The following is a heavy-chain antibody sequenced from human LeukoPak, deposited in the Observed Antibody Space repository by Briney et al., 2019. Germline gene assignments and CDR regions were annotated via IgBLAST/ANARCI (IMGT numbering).Heavy chain of an antibody. D-gene: IGHD2-15*01. J-gene: IGHJ4*02. CDR3: AILGRSSYYYFDY. V-gene: IGHV4-39*01. CDR1: GGSISSSSYY. Sequence: SETLSLTRTVSGGSISSSSYYWGWIRQPPGKGLEWIGSIYYSGSTYYNPSLKSRVTISVDTSKNQFSLKLSSVAAADTAVYYCAILGRSSYYYFDYWGQGTLVTVSS. CDR2: IYYSGST.